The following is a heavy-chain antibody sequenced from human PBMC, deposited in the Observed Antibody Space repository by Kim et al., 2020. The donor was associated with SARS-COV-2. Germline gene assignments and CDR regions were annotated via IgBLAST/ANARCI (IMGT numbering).Heavy chain of an antibody. CDR2: IYYSGST. J-gene: IGHJ4*02. D-gene: IGHD3-10*01. V-gene: IGHV4-39*01. Sequence: SETLSLTCTVSGGSISSSSYYWGWIRQPPGKGLEWIGSIYYSGSTYYNPSLKSRVTISVDTSKNQFSLKLSSVTAADTAVYYCARLPRVDHGWSSYYGSGPKDPYWGQGTLVTVSS. CDR1: GGSISSSSYY. CDR3: ARLPRVDHGWSSYYGSGPKDPY.